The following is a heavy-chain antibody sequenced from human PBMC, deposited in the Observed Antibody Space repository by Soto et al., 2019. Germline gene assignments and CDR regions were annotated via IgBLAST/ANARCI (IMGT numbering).Heavy chain of an antibody. CDR2: IIPIFGTA. CDR3: ARDGGTGTTVNYDGMDV. J-gene: IGHJ6*02. V-gene: IGHV1-69*06. CDR1: GGTFSSYA. D-gene: IGHD1-1*01. Sequence: QVQLVQSGAEVKKPGSSVKVSCKASGGTFSSYAISWVRQAPGQGLEWMGGIIPIFGTANYAQKFQGRVTITADKSTSTAYMELSSLRSEDTAVYYCARDGGTGTTVNYDGMDVWGQGTTVTVSS.